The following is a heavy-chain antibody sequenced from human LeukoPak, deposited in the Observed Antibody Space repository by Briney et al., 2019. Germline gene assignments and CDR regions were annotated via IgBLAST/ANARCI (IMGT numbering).Heavy chain of an antibody. CDR3: ARGRTGNDF. V-gene: IGHV4-59*01. D-gene: IGHD1-1*01. Sequence: PSETLSLTCTVSGGSISTSFWSWIRQPPGRGLEWIGCVYNSGSTNYNPSLRSRLTISLDTSKNQFSLKLSSVTVADTAVYYCARGRTGNDFWGQGTLVTVSS. CDR2: VYNSGST. CDR1: GGSISTSF. J-gene: IGHJ4*02.